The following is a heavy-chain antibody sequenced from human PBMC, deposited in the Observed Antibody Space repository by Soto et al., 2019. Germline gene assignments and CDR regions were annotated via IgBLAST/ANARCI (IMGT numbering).Heavy chain of an antibody. CDR2: ISGSGGST. J-gene: IGHJ6*03. CDR3: AKDPYSNSIQGRFYDMDV. D-gene: IGHD4-4*01. Sequence: PGGSLRLSCAASGFTFSSYAMSWVRQAPGKGLEWVSAISGSGGSTYYADSVKGRFTISRDNSKNTLYLQMNSLRAEDTAVYYCAKDPYSNSIQGRFYDMDVWGKGTTVTGS. CDR1: GFTFSSYA. V-gene: IGHV3-23*01.